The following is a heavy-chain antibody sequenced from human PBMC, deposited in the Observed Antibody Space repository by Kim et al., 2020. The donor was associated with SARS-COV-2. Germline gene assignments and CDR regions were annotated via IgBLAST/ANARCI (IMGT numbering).Heavy chain of an antibody. D-gene: IGHD3-10*01. Sequence: GGSLRLSCAASGFTFSSHGAHWVRQPPGKGLEWVAVVWYDGSKNYYTESVKGRFSISRDNSKNTLYLQMNSLRVEDTAVYYCAIYFGSGSYLAFGGQGTLVTVSS. V-gene: IGHV3-33*01. J-gene: IGHJ4*02. CDR1: GFTFSSHG. CDR2: VWYDGSKN. CDR3: AIYFGSGSYLAF.